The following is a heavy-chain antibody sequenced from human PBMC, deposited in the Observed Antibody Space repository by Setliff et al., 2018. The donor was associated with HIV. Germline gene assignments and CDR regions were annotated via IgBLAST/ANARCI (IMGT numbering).Heavy chain of an antibody. V-gene: IGHV3-23*01. CDR3: AKGETGVLQGFDY. Sequence: GGSLRLSCAASRFTFSSYAMSWVRQAPGKGLEWVSDISGSGGSTYYADSVKGRFTISRDNSKNTLYLQMNSLTAEDTAVYYCAKGETGVLQGFDYWGQGTLVTVSS. J-gene: IGHJ4*02. CDR1: RFTFSSYA. D-gene: IGHD3-16*01. CDR2: ISGSGGST.